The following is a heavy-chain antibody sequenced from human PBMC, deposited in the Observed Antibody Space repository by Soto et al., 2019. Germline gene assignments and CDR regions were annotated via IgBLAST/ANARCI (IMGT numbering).Heavy chain of an antibody. V-gene: IGHV3-48*02. CDR1: GFTFSSYS. D-gene: IGHD5-18*01. Sequence: EVQLVESGGGLVQPGGSLRLSCAASGFTFSSYSMNWVRQAPGKGLEWVSYISSSSSTIYYADSVKGRFTISRDNAKNSLYLQINSLRDEDTAVYYCARDLVIPPRPGYSYGSPYYYYGMDVWGQGSTVAVSS. J-gene: IGHJ6*02. CDR2: ISSSSSTI. CDR3: ARDLVIPPRPGYSYGSPYYYYGMDV.